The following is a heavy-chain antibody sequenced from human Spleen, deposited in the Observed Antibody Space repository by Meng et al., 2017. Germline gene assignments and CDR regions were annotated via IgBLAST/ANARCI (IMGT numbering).Heavy chain of an antibody. Sequence: GGSLRLSCTGSGFSFTDHWMHWVRQGPGKGPVWVSRINPDGSDPTYADSVKGRFTISRDNAKNTVYLQMDSLRAEDSALYYCARVARPDWDYYYGMDVWSQGTTVTVSS. CDR3: ARVARPDWDYYYGMDV. D-gene: IGHD6-6*01. CDR1: GFSFTDHW. CDR2: INPDGSDP. J-gene: IGHJ6*02. V-gene: IGHV3-74*03.